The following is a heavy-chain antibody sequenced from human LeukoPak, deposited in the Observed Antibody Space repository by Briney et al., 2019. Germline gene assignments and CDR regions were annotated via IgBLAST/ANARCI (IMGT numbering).Heavy chain of an antibody. Sequence: ASVKVSCKASGGTFSSYAISWVRQAPGQGLEWMGGIIPIFGTANYAQKFQGRVTITADKSTSTAYMELSSLRSEDTAVYYCARDHLTRGYCSGGSCQNAFDIWGQGTMVTVSS. J-gene: IGHJ3*02. CDR2: IIPIFGTA. CDR1: GGTFSSYA. D-gene: IGHD2-15*01. V-gene: IGHV1-69*06. CDR3: ARDHLTRGYCSGGSCQNAFDI.